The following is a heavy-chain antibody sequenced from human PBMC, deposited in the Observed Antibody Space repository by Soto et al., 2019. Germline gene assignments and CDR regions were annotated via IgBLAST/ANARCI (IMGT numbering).Heavy chain of an antibody. D-gene: IGHD3-10*01. J-gene: IGHJ4*03. Sequence: VGSLRLSGAGSGFTFSRNAMSWVRQAPGKGLEWVSSVSGDGYASDYADSVKGRFTVSRHNSKNTLYLQMNSLRAEDTAVYYCAKRHYYGSGSFALATWGQGTLVTVSS. V-gene: IGHV3-23*01. CDR1: GFTFSRNA. CDR3: AKRHYYGSGSFALAT. CDR2: VSGDGYAS.